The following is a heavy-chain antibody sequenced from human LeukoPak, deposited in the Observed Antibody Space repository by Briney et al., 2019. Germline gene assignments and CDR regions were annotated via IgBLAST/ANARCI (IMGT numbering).Heavy chain of an antibody. CDR3: ARVSATAAADHYYYYMDV. V-gene: IGHV4-39*07. Sequence: SETLSLTCTVSGVSISSSNSYWGWIRQPPGKGLEWIGSIYYSGNTYYNASLKSQVSISVDTSKNQFSLKLSSVTAADTAVYYCARVSATAAADHYYYYMDVWGKGTTVTVSS. J-gene: IGHJ6*03. D-gene: IGHD5-12*01. CDR2: IYYSGNT. CDR1: GVSISSSNSY.